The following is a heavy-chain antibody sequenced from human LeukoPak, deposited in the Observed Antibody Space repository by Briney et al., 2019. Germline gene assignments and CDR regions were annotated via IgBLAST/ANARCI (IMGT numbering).Heavy chain of an antibody. J-gene: IGHJ6*03. D-gene: IGHD2-8*01. CDR2: ISYDGSNK. Sequence: PGGSLRLSCAASGFTFSSDAMHWVRQAPGKGLEWVAVISYDGSNKYYADSVKGRFTISRDNSKNTLYLQMNSLRAEDTAVYYCARVYVGLPYYYYYYMDVWGKGTTVTVSS. V-gene: IGHV3-30*04. CDR3: ARVYVGLPYYYYYYMDV. CDR1: GFTFSSDA.